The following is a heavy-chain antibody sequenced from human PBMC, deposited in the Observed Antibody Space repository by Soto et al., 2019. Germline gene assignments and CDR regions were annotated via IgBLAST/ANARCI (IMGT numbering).Heavy chain of an antibody. CDR1: GYAFTTYG. Sequence: QVHLVQSGAEVKKPGASVKVSCKGSGYAFTTYGITWVRQAPGQGLEWMGWISAHNGNTNYAQKLQGRVTVTRDTSTSTAYMELRRLRSADTAVYYWARGRYGDYWGQGALVTVSS. CDR3: ARGRYGDY. CDR2: ISAHNGNT. V-gene: IGHV1-18*01. J-gene: IGHJ4*02. D-gene: IGHD1-1*01.